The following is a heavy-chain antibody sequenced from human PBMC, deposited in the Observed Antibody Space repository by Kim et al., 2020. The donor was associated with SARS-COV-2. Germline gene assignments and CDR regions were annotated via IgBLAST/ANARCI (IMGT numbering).Heavy chain of an antibody. J-gene: IGHJ4*02. V-gene: IGHV3-30*04. D-gene: IGHD6-19*01. CDR3: ARGEQWLSFDY. Sequence: GGSLRHSCAASGFTFSSYAMHWVRQAPGKGLEWVGVISYDGSNQYYADSVKGRFTISRDNSKNTLCLQMNSLGADDTAVYYCARGEQWLSFDYWGQGTLV. CDR2: ISYDGSNQ. CDR1: GFTFSSYA.